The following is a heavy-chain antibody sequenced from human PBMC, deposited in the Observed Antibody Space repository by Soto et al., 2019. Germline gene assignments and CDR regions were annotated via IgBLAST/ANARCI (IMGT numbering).Heavy chain of an antibody. V-gene: IGHV4-31*03. CDR1: GGSIRSGGYY. Sequence: PSETLSLTCTVSGGSIRSGGYYWSWIRQHPGKGLEWMGYIYYSGSTYYNPSLKSRVTISVDTSKNQFSLKLSSVTAADTAVYYCARAITAWEAFDIWGQGTMVTVSS. CDR2: IYYSGST. J-gene: IGHJ3*02. D-gene: IGHD1-26*01. CDR3: ARAITAWEAFDI.